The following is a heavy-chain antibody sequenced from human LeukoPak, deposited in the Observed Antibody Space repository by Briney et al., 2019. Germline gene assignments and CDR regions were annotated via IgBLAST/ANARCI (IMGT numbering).Heavy chain of an antibody. CDR1: GGSISRSSYY. V-gene: IGHV4-39*01. CDR2: IYYSGST. J-gene: IGHJ4*02. D-gene: IGHD4-17*01. CDR3: ARHEVSTVTKGGYYFNY. Sequence: SETLSLTCTVSGGSISRSSYYWGWIGQPPGKGLAWIGSIYYSGSTYYNPSLKSRVTISVDTSKNQFSLKVTSVTAADTAMYYCARHEVSTVTKGGYYFNYWGQGSLVTVSS.